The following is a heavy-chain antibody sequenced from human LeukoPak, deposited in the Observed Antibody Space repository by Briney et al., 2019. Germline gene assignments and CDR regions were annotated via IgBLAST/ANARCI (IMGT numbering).Heavy chain of an antibody. D-gene: IGHD3-10*01. V-gene: IGHV4-34*01. CDR3: ARERKAGYGSGSYLDY. Sequence: PSETLSLTCAVYGGSFSGYYWSWIRQPPGRGLEWIGEINHSGSTNYNPSLKSRVTISVDTSKNQFSLKLSSVTAADTAVYYCARERKAGYGSGSYLDYWGQGTLVTVSS. CDR2: INHSGST. J-gene: IGHJ4*02. CDR1: GGSFSGYY.